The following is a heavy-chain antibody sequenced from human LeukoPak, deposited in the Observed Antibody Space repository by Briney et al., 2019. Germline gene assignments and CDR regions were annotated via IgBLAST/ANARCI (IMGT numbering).Heavy chain of an antibody. D-gene: IGHD3-22*01. Sequence: GGSLRLSCAASGLTFSDYYMTWIRQAPGAGLEWVSSISGSGTTTYSSDSVRGRFTVSRDNAKNSVFLYMNSLRAEDTAVYYCAIQITMIVVVPYFDYWGQGTLVTVSS. CDR1: GLTFSDYY. CDR2: ISGSGTTT. J-gene: IGHJ4*02. CDR3: AIQITMIVVVPYFDY. V-gene: IGHV3-11*04.